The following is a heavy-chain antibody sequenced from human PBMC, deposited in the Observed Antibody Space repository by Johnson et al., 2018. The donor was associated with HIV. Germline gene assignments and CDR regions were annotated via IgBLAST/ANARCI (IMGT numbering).Heavy chain of an antibody. Sequence: QVKLLESGGGVVQPGRSLRLSCAASGFTFSSYGMHWVRQAPGKGLEWVAVISYDGNNTYYADSVKGRFTISRDNSKNTLYLQMNSLRAEDTAVYYCAKPMGGDDAFDIWGQGTMVTVSS. CDR3: AKPMGGDDAFDI. J-gene: IGHJ3*02. V-gene: IGHV3-30*18. CDR2: ISYDGNNT. CDR1: GFTFSSYG. D-gene: IGHD3-16*01.